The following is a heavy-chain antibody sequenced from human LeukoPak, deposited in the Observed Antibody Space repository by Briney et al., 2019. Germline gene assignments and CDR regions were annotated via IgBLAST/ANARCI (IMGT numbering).Heavy chain of an antibody. CDR2: ISGSGGST. V-gene: IGHV3-23*01. Sequence: HSGGSVRLSCAASGFTFSGYAISWVRQAPGEGLEWVSAISGSGGSTYYADSVKGRFTISRDNSKNTLYLQMNSLRAEDTAVYYCAKETYYYGSGSYSPLDYWGQGTLATVSS. CDR3: AKETYYYGSGSYSPLDY. CDR1: GFTFSGYA. D-gene: IGHD3-10*01. J-gene: IGHJ4*02.